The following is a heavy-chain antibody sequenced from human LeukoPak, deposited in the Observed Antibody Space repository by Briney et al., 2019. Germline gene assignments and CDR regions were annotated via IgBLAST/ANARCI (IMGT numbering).Heavy chain of an antibody. Sequence: GGSLRLSCAASGFTFSSYSMNWVRQAPGKGLEWVSSISSSSSYIYYADSVKGRFTISRDNAKNSLYLQMNSLRAEDTAVYYCAKDIIPDYGDQGGFDYWGQGTLVTVSS. CDR3: AKDIIPDYGDQGGFDY. V-gene: IGHV3-21*01. D-gene: IGHD4-17*01. J-gene: IGHJ4*02. CDR1: GFTFSSYS. CDR2: ISSSSSYI.